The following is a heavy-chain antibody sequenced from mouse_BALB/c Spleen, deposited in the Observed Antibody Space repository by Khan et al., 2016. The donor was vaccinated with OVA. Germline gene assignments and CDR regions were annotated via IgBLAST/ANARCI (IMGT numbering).Heavy chain of an antibody. Sequence: QIQFVQSGPELKKPGATVKISCKASGYTFTNYGMNWVKQSPGKALKWMGWINPYTGEPTYADDFKGRFAFSLETSSSTAYLQLNNLKNEDTATYCGASPPYCSYTLDHWGQGTSVTVSS. D-gene: IGHD2-10*01. CDR1: GYTFTNYG. V-gene: IGHV9-3-1*01. J-gene: IGHJ4*01. CDR3: ASPPYCSYTLDH. CDR2: INPYTGEP.